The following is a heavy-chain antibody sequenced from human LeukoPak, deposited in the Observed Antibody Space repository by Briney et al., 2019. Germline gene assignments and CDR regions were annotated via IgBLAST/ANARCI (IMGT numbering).Heavy chain of an antibody. CDR3: ARVGLAATFDY. V-gene: IGHV1-8*01. CDR1: GYTFTNYD. J-gene: IGHJ4*02. CDR2: MNPNSGNT. D-gene: IGHD6-13*01. Sequence: GASVKVSCKASGYTFTNYDINWVRQATGQGLEWMGWMNPNSGNTGYAQKFQGRVTITADESTSTAYMELSSLRSEDTAVYYCARVGLAATFDYWGQGTLVTVSS.